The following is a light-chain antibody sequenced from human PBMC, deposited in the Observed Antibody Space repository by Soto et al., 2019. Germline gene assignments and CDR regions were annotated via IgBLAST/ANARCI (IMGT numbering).Light chain of an antibody. CDR3: QHLNAFPHVT. Sequence: GDRVTITCRASRDISDSLAWYQQEPGKAPKLLIFAASSLHIGVPSRFSGSGSGTIFTLTISSLQPEDFATYYCQHLNAFPHVTFGPGTKVDIK. V-gene: IGKV1-9*01. J-gene: IGKJ3*01. CDR2: AAS. CDR1: RDISDS.